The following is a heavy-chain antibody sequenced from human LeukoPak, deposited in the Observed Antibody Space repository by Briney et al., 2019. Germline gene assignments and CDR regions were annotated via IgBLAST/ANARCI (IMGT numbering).Heavy chain of an antibody. D-gene: IGHD3-3*02. CDR2: IYYSGST. CDR3: ARHPAFLRDFDY. V-gene: IGHV4-39*01. J-gene: IGHJ4*02. CDR1: GGSISSSSYY. Sequence: SETLSLTCTVSGGSISSSSYYWGWIRQPPGKGLEWIGSIYYSGSTYYNPSVKSRVTIFVDTSKNQFSLKLSSVTAADTAVYYCARHPAFLRDFDYWGQGTLVTVSS.